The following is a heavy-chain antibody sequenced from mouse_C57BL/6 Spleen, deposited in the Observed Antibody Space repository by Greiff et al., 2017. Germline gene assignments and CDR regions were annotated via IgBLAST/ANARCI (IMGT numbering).Heavy chain of an antibody. D-gene: IGHD1-1*02. CDR2: INPNNGGT. V-gene: IGHV1-26*01. CDR1: GYTFTDYY. CDR3: ARLGGYFDY. J-gene: IGHJ2*01. Sequence: DVQLQQSGPELVKPGASVKISCKASGYTFTDYYMNWVKQSHGKSLEWIGDINPNNGGTSYNQKFKGKATLTVDKSSSTAYMELRSLTSEDSAVYYCARLGGYFDYWGQGTTLTVSS.